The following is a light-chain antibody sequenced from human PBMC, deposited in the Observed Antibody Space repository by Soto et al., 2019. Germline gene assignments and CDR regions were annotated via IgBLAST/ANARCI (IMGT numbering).Light chain of an antibody. J-gene: IGKJ2*03. CDR1: QSVSSK. Sequence: EIVMTQSPATLSVSPGERVTLSCRASQSVSSKLVWYQQKPGQAPRLLIYGASTRATEIPARFSGSGSGTEFTLAISSLQSEDFAVYYCLQYNNWPFSFGQGTKVDIK. V-gene: IGKV3-15*01. CDR3: LQYNNWPFS. CDR2: GAS.